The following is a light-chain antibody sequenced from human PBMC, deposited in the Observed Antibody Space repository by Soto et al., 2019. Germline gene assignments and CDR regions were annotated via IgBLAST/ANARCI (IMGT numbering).Light chain of an antibody. CDR3: SSYAGSNKVV. CDR1: SSDVGGYNY. J-gene: IGLJ2*01. Sequence: QSALTQPPSASGSPGQSVTISCTGTSSDVGGYNYVSWYQQHPGKAPKLMIYAVSKRPSGVPDRFSGSKSGNTASLTVSVLQSEDEADEYCSSYAGSNKVVFCGGTKLTVL. CDR2: AVS. V-gene: IGLV2-8*01.